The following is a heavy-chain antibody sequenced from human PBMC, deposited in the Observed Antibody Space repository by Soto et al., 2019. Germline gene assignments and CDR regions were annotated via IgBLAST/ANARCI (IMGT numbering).Heavy chain of an antibody. CDR3: AKDPYAKRSGYSSGSLDY. CDR1: GFTFSSYA. D-gene: IGHD6-19*01. Sequence: GGSLRLSSAASGFTFSSYAMSWARQAPGKGLEWVSAISGSGGSTYYADSVKGRFTISRDNSKNTLYLQMNSLRAEDTAVYYCAKDPYAKRSGYSSGSLDYWGQGTLVTVS. V-gene: IGHV3-23*01. J-gene: IGHJ4*02. CDR2: ISGSGGST.